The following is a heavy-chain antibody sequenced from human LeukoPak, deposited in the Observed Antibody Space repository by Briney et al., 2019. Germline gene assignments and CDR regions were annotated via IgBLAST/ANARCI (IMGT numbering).Heavy chain of an antibody. CDR1: GGSISSGSYY. D-gene: IGHD4-17*01. Sequence: SETLSLTCTVSGGSISSGSYYWSWIRQPAGKGLEWIGRIYTSGSTNYNPSLKSRVTISVDTSKNQFSLKLSSVTAADTAVYYCARHRGYGDYGGDYWGQGTLVTVSS. V-gene: IGHV4-61*02. CDR3: ARHRGYGDYGGDY. CDR2: IYTSGST. J-gene: IGHJ4*02.